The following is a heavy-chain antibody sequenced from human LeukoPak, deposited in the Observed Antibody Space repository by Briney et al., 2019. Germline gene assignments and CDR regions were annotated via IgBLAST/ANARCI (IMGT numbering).Heavy chain of an antibody. J-gene: IGHJ4*02. CDR2: IRYDGSNK. Sequence: RSGGSLRLSCAASGFIFSSYCMHWVRQAPGKGLEWVAFIRYDGSNKYYADSVKGRFTISRDNSKNTLYLQMNSLRAEDTAVYYCANMGDGYNPPIDYWGQGTLVTVSS. D-gene: IGHD5-24*01. CDR1: GFIFSSYC. V-gene: IGHV3-30*02. CDR3: ANMGDGYNPPIDY.